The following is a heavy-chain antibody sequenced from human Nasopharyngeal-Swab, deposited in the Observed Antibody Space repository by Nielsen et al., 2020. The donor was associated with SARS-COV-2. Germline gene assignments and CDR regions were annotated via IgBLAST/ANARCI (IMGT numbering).Heavy chain of an antibody. V-gene: IGHV4-39*07. J-gene: IGHJ6*02. CDR1: GGSISSSSYY. Sequence: GSLRLSCTVSGGSISSSSYYWGWIRQPPGKGLEWIGSIYYSGSTYYNPSLKSRVTISVDTSKNPFSLKLSSVTAADTAVYYCVGSSWYGDYYYYYGMDVWGQGTTVTVSS. D-gene: IGHD6-13*01. CDR2: IYYSGST. CDR3: VGSSWYGDYYYYYGMDV.